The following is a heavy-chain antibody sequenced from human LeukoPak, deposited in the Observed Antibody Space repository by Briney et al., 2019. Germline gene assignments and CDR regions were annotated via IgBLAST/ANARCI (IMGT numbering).Heavy chain of an antibody. J-gene: IGHJ6*03. V-gene: IGHV4-39*01. CDR3: KANYRRGYYYYYMDV. Sequence: PSETLSLTCTVSGGSISSSSYYWGWIRQPPGKGLEWIGSIYYSGSTYYNPSLKSRVTISVDTSKNQFSLKLSSVTAADTAVYYCKANYRRGYYYYYMDVWGKGTTVTISS. CDR2: IYYSGST. CDR1: GGSISSSSYY. D-gene: IGHD1-7*01.